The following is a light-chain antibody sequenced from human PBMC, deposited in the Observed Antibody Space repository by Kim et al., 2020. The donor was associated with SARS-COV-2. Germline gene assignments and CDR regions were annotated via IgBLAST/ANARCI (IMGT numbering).Light chain of an antibody. CDR1: SYNMGGTY. CDR2: EN. J-gene: IGLJ1*01. CDR3: GARDNSVSAYV. V-gene: IGLV1-51*01. Sequence: GRTVTMSWSEGSYNMGGTYVSRCRKLTGTAPKVFIYENKRPSGIPDRFSGSKSGPSATLGITGLQTGDEADYYCGARDNSVSAYVFGSGTKVTVL.